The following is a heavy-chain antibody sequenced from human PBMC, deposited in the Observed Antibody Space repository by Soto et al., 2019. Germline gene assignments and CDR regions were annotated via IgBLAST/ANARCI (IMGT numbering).Heavy chain of an antibody. J-gene: IGHJ2*01. CDR1: GYDFTTYW. Sequence: GGSLKISCKGSGYDFTTYWIAWVRQMPGKGLECMGIIYPGDSDTRYTPSVQGQVTISVDKSIITDYLQWGSLKASDSAMYYCSRMACNTSSCPTWSFDLWGRGTLVTVSS. CDR2: IYPGDSDT. CDR3: SRMACNTSSCPTWSFDL. D-gene: IGHD2-2*01. V-gene: IGHV5-51*01.